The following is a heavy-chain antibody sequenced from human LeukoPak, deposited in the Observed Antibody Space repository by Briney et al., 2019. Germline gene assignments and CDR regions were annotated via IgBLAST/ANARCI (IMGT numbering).Heavy chain of an antibody. D-gene: IGHD4-11*01. CDR3: ARGRVSSSTSYSTYYYYFYMDV. J-gene: IGHJ6*03. CDR2: VDHTGST. CDR1: DDSITMYY. Sequence: SETLSLTCSVSDDSITMYYWTWIRQPPGKGLEWIGYVDHTGSTNFNPSLNGRVSISRDTSKNLFSLRLRSVPAADTAVYFCARGRVSSSTSYSTYYYYFYMDVWGKGTTVTISS. V-gene: IGHV4-59*01.